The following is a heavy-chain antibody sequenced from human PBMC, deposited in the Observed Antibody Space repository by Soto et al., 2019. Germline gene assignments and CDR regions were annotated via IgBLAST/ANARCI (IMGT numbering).Heavy chain of an antibody. J-gene: IGHJ1*01. Sequence: SETLSLTCTVSGGSISSGGYYWGWIRQPPGKGLEWIGSIYHSGSTYYNPSLKSRVTISVDTSKNQFSLKLSSVTAADTAVYYCARDQAEEFWAPTDFQHWGQGTLVTSPQ. CDR3: ARDQAEEFWAPTDFQH. CDR2: IYHSGST. V-gene: IGHV4-39*07. D-gene: IGHD7-27*01. CDR1: GGSISSGGYY.